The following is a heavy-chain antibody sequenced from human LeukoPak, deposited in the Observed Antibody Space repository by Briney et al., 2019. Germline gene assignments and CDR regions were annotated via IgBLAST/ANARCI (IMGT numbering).Heavy chain of an antibody. Sequence: PGGSLRLSCAASGFTLSSYAMSWVRQAPGKGLEWASAISGSGGSTYYADSVKGRFTISRDNSKNTLYLQMNSLRAEDTAVYYCAKDLGWLHRTDAFDIWGQGTMVTVSS. V-gene: IGHV3-23*01. CDR2: ISGSGGST. CDR1: GFTLSSYA. D-gene: IGHD5-12*01. J-gene: IGHJ3*02. CDR3: AKDLGWLHRTDAFDI.